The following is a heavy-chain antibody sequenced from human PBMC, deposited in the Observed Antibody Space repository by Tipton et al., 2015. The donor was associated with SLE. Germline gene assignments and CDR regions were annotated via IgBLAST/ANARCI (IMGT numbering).Heavy chain of an antibody. V-gene: IGHV3-20*04. CDR1: GFTFDDYG. J-gene: IGHJ4*02. CDR2: INWNGGST. CDR3: ARDLVPKGAAAGTAMGY. D-gene: IGHD6-13*01. Sequence: SLRLSCAASGFTFDDYGMSWVRQAPGKGLEWVSGINWNGGSTGYADSVKGRFTISRDNAKNSLYLQMNSLRAEDTALYYCARDLVPKGAAAGTAMGYWGQGTLVTVSS.